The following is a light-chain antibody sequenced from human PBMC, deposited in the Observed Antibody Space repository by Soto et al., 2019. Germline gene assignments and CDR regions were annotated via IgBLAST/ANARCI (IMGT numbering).Light chain of an antibody. V-gene: IGKV1-39*01. CDR3: QQYGSSPTWT. Sequence: DIQMTQSPSSLSASVGDRVTITCRASQSISSYLNWYQQKPGKAPKLLIYAASSLQSGVPSRFSGSGSGTDFTLTISSLQPEDFAVYYCQQYGSSPTWTFGQGTKVDIK. CDR1: QSISSY. J-gene: IGKJ1*01. CDR2: AAS.